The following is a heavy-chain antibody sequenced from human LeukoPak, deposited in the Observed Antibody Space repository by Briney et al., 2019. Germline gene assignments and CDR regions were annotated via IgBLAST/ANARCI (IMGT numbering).Heavy chain of an antibody. V-gene: IGHV3-30*18. CDR2: ISYDGSNK. J-gene: IGHJ4*02. Sequence: GGSLRLSCAASGFTFSSYGMHWVRQAPGKGLEWVAVISYDGSNKYYADSVKGRFTISRDNSTNTLYLQMNSLRAEDTAVYYCAKDFRAAAGLDYGGQGTLVTVSS. D-gene: IGHD6-13*01. CDR1: GFTFSSYG. CDR3: AKDFRAAAGLDY.